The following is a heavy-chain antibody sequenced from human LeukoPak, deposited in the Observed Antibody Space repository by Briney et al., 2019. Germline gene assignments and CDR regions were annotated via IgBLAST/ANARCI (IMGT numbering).Heavy chain of an antibody. CDR2: IYHSGST. Sequence: SGTLSLTCAVSGGSISSSNWWSWVRQPPGKGLEWIGEIYHSGSTNYNPSLKSRVTISVDKSKNQFSLKLSSVTAADTAVYYCARDRADYYDSSGSILGYGMDVWGQGTTVTVSS. J-gene: IGHJ6*02. CDR3: ARDRADYYDSSGSILGYGMDV. V-gene: IGHV4-4*02. D-gene: IGHD3-22*01. CDR1: GGSISSSNW.